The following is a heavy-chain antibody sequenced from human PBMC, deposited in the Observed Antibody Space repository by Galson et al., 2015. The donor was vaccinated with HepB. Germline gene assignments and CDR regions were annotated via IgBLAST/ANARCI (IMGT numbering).Heavy chain of an antibody. CDR1: GYTFTSYG. CDR3: ARDGLLLWFGESQRYGMDV. D-gene: IGHD3-10*01. Sequence: SVKVSCKASGYTFTSYGISWVRQAPGQGLEWMGWISAYNGNTSYAQKLQGRVTMTTDTSTSTAYMELRSLRSDDTAVYYCARDGLLLWFGESQRYGMDVWGQGTTVTVSS. J-gene: IGHJ6*02. CDR2: ISAYNGNT. V-gene: IGHV1-18*04.